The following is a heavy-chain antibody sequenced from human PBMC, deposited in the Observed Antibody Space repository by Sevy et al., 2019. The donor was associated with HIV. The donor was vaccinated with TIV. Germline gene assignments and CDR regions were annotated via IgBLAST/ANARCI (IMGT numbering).Heavy chain of an antibody. Sequence: GESLKISCKGSEYNFTNYLIGLVRQMPGKGLELMGIIYPGYSGTRYSPSFQDQVTISADKSISTAYLQWSSLKASDTAMYYCARISSSPRAYYYYFGMDVWGQGTTVTVSS. CDR3: ARISSSPRAYYYYFGMDV. D-gene: IGHD6-6*01. CDR2: IYPGYSGT. CDR1: EYNFTNYL. J-gene: IGHJ6*02. V-gene: IGHV5-51*01.